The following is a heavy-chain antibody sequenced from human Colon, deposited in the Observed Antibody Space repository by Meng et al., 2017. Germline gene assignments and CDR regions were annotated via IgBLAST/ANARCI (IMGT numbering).Heavy chain of an antibody. Sequence: GESLKISCAASGFAFRSYWIHWVRQPPGKGLVWVSRINEDGSFITYADAVKGRFTISRDNAKNTVYLQMNSLRDEDTGVYYCVRVHVGEETVAVESWGPGTLVTVSS. CDR3: VRVHVGEETVAVES. CDR1: GFAFRSYW. V-gene: IGHV3-74*01. D-gene: IGHD1-26*01. J-gene: IGHJ4*02. CDR2: INEDGSFI.